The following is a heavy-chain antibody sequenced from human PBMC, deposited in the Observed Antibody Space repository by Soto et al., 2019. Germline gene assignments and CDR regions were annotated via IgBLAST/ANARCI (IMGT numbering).Heavy chain of an antibody. CDR2: IIPIFGTA. V-gene: IGHV1-69*13. CDR3: ARVVEQLVRWFDP. CDR1: GGTFSSYA. D-gene: IGHD6-6*01. J-gene: IGHJ5*02. Sequence: SVKVSCKASGGTFSSYAISWVRQAPGQGLEWMGGIIPIFGTANYAQKFQGRVTITADESTSTAYMELSSLRSEDTAVYYCARVVEQLVRWFDPWGQGTLVTVSS.